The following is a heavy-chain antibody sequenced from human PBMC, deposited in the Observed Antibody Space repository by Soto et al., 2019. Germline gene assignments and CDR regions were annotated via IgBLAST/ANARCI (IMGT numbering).Heavy chain of an antibody. Sequence: GGSLRLSCAASGLTFSNYAMHWVRQAPGKGLEWVALTSYDGNNEYYTDSVKGRFTISRDNSKNTLFLQMNSPRPEDTAVYYCAKDKGVFNWATSYFDYWGQGALVTVSS. CDR3: AKDKGVFNWATSYFDY. CDR2: TSYDGNNE. V-gene: IGHV3-30*18. J-gene: IGHJ4*02. D-gene: IGHD1-1*01. CDR1: GLTFSNYA.